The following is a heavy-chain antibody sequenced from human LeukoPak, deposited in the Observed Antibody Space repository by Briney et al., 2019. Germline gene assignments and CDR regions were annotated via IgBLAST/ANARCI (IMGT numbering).Heavy chain of an antibody. Sequence: GGSLRLSCAASGFTFSSYWMSWVRQAPGKGLEWVANIKQDGSEKYYVDSVKGRFTISRDSAKNSLYLQMNSLRAEDTAVYYCARVKGGSCLFYWGQGTLVTVSS. CDR2: IKQDGSEK. D-gene: IGHD2-15*01. J-gene: IGHJ4*02. CDR1: GFTFSSYW. CDR3: ARVKGGSCLFY. V-gene: IGHV3-7*01.